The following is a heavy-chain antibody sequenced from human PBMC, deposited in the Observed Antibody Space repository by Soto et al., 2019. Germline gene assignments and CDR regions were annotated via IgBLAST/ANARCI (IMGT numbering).Heavy chain of an antibody. V-gene: IGHV4-31*03. CDR2: IYYSGST. CDR1: GGSISSGGYY. D-gene: IGHD4-17*01. J-gene: IGHJ3*02. CDR3: ARDRRNYGDYDGFSNDAFDI. Sequence: PSETLSLTCTVSGGSISSGGYYWSWIRQHPGKGLEWIGYIYYSGSTYYNPSLKSRVTISVDTSKNQFSLKLSSVTAADTAVYYCARDRRNYGDYDGFSNDAFDIWGQGTMVTVSS.